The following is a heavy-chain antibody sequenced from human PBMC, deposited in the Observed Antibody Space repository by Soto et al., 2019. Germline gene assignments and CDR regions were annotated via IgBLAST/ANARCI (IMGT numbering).Heavy chain of an antibody. CDR2: ISYDGSNK. CDR1: GFTFSSYG. J-gene: IGHJ6*02. CDR3: AKTLHDIYDILTGAYYYYGMDV. D-gene: IGHD3-9*01. V-gene: IGHV3-30*18. Sequence: QPGGSLRLSCAASGFTFSSYGMHWVRQAPGKGLEWVAVISYDGSNKYYADSVKGRFTISRDNSKNTLYLQMNSLRAEDTAVYYCAKTLHDIYDILTGAYYYYGMDVWGQGTTVTVSS.